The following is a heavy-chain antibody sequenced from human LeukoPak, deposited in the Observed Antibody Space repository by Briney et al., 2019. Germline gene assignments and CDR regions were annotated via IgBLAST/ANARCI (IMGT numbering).Heavy chain of an antibody. J-gene: IGHJ6*03. Sequence: LETLSLTCTVSGGSISSYYWSWIRQTPGKGLEWIGYIYYSGSTNSNPSLKSRVTISVDTSKNQFSLKMSSVTAADTAVYFCARGGPPGYYYDYYMDVWGKGTTVTVSS. CDR3: ARGGPPGYYYDYYMDV. CDR1: GGSISSYY. CDR2: IYYSGST. V-gene: IGHV4-59*01.